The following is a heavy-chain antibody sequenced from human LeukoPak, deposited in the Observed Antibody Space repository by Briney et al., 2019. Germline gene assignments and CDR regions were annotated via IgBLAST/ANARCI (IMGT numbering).Heavy chain of an antibody. V-gene: IGHV1-18*01. CDR2: ISAYNGNT. CDR3: ARDRPSSSWSLEYLQH. D-gene: IGHD6-13*01. Sequence: ASVKVSCKASGYTFTSYGISWVRQAPGQGLEWMGWISAYNGNTNYAQKLQGRVTMTTDTSTSTAYMELRSLRSDDTAVYYCARDRPSSSWSLEYLQHWGQGTLVTVSS. CDR1: GYTFTSYG. J-gene: IGHJ1*01.